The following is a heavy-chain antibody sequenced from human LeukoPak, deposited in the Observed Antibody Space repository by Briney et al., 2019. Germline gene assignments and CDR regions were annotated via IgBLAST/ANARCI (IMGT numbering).Heavy chain of an antibody. V-gene: IGHV3-30*04. J-gene: IGHJ4*02. CDR2: ISYDGSYK. Sequence: PGRSLRLSCAASGFTFNSYAMHWVRQTPGKGLEWVAVISYDGSYKYNADSVKGRFTISRDNSKNTLYLQMNSLRAEDTALYYCARAMPCTSTICYRFDYWGQGALVTVSS. D-gene: IGHD2-2*01. CDR1: GFTFNSYA. CDR3: ARAMPCTSTICYRFDY.